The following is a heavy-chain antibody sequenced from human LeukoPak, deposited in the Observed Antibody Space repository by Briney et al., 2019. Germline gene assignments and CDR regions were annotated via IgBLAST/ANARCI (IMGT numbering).Heavy chain of an antibody. CDR3: AKDWSSDGSSWYNSPFDP. CDR1: GFTFDDYA. D-gene: IGHD6-13*01. J-gene: IGHJ5*02. CDR2: ISWNSGSI. Sequence: PGRSLRLSCAASGFTFDDYAMHWVRQAPGKGLEWVSGISWNSGSIGYADSVKGRFTISRDNAKNSLYLQMNSLRAEDTAVYYCAKDWSSDGSSWYNSPFDPWGQGTLVTVSS. V-gene: IGHV3-9*01.